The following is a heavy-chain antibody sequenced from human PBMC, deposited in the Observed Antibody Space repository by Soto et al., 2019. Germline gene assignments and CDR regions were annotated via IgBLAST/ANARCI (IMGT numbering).Heavy chain of an antibody. D-gene: IGHD3-22*01. CDR3: GTDYYSNMMVDRFDN. CDR2: IKSKIDGGTT. Sequence: GGSLRLSCAASGFTFSNAWINWVRQAPGKGLEWVGRIKSKIDGGTTDFAAPVKGRFAISRDDSKNIAYMQMNSLKIENSGMYYCGTDYYSNMMVDRFDNWGHGTLVTVSS. V-gene: IGHV3-15*07. CDR1: GFTFSNAW. J-gene: IGHJ4*01.